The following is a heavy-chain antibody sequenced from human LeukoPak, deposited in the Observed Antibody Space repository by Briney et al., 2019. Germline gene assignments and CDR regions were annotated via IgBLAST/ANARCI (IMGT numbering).Heavy chain of an antibody. Sequence: GGSLRLSCAASGLTVRNNYMSWVRQSPGKGLEWVSVIYSDGSTYYEDSVKGRFTISRDNAKNTLYLRMNSLRAEDTAVYYCARVGDSSGYSPFYWYFDLWGRGTLVTVSS. V-gene: IGHV3-53*01. CDR2: IYSDGST. J-gene: IGHJ2*01. CDR1: GLTVRNNY. D-gene: IGHD3-22*01. CDR3: ARVGDSSGYSPFYWYFDL.